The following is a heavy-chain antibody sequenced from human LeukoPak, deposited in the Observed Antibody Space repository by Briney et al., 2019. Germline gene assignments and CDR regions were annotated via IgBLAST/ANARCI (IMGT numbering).Heavy chain of an antibody. CDR2: IYTSGST. J-gene: IGHJ5*02. CDR3: ARLGYCSSTSWLQT. CDR1: GGSISSYY. V-gene: IGHV4-4*07. Sequence: SETLSLTCTVSGGSISSYYWSWIRQPAGKGLEWMGRIYTSGSTNYNPSLKSRVTMSVDTSKNQFSLKLSSVTAADTAVYYCARLGYCSSTSWLQTWGQGTLVTVSS. D-gene: IGHD2-2*01.